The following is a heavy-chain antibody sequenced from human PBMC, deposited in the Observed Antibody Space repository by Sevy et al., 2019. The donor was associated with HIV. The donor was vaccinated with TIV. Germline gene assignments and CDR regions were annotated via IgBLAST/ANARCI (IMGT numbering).Heavy chain of an antibody. D-gene: IGHD5-18*01. J-gene: IGHJ4*02. CDR3: ARKYSYGSNFDY. V-gene: IGHV4-59*01. Sequence: KAAETLSLTCTVSGGSISGYYWTWIRQSPGKGLEWIGYIHYSGSTNYNPSLEGRVTISGDTSKNQFSLRLTSVTAADTAVYYCARKYSYGSNFDYWGQGTLVTVSS. CDR2: IHYSGST. CDR1: GGSISGYY.